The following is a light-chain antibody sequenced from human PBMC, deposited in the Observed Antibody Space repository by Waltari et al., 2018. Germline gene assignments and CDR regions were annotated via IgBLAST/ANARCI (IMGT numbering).Light chain of an antibody. Sequence: QSALTQPASVSGSPGQSITIPCTGTRSDVGGYNYVSCYQQHPGKAPKLMIYDVSKRPSGVSNRFSGSKSGNTASLTISGLQAEDEADYYCSSYTSSSPWVFGGGTKLTVL. V-gene: IGLV2-14*01. J-gene: IGLJ3*02. CDR3: SSYTSSSPWV. CDR2: DVS. CDR1: RSDVGGYNY.